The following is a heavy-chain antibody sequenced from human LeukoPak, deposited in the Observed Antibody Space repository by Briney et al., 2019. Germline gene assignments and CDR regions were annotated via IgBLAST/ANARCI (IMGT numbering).Heavy chain of an antibody. V-gene: IGHV3-7*01. Sequence: PGGSLRLSCAASGFAFSDYWMTWLRQAPGKRPEWVASIKQDGGEQFYVDSVKGRFTISKDNAEGSLYLQMKSLRAEDTAVYYCAREVHATFDPWGQGTLVTVSS. CDR1: GFAFSDYW. J-gene: IGHJ5*02. CDR2: IKQDGGEQ. CDR3: AREVHATFDP. D-gene: IGHD3-10*01.